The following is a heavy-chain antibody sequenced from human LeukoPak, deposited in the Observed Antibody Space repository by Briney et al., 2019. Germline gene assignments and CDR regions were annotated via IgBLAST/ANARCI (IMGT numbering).Heavy chain of an antibody. CDR3: ARVSGYSYGLFDY. CDR2: IYYSGST. CDR1: GGSISSTSYY. J-gene: IGHJ4*02. D-gene: IGHD5-18*01. Sequence: SETLSLTCTVSGGSISSTSYYWGWIRQPPGKGLEWIGSIYYSGSTYYNPSLKSRVTISVDTSKNQFSLKLSSVTAADTAVYYCARVSGYSYGLFDYWGQGTLVTASS. V-gene: IGHV4-39*07.